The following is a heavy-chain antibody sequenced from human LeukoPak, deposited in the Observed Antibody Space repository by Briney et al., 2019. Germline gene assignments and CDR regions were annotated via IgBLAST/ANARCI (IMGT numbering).Heavy chain of an antibody. CDR3: AWSGYSYGTIDY. CDR2: IIPIFGTA. J-gene: IGHJ4*02. V-gene: IGHV1-69*13. D-gene: IGHD5-18*01. Sequence: SVKVSCKASGGTFSSYAISWVRQAPGQGLEWMGGIIPIFGTANYAQKFQGRDTITADESTSTAYMELSSLRSEDTAVYYCAWSGYSYGTIDYWGQGTLVTVSS. CDR1: GGTFSSYA.